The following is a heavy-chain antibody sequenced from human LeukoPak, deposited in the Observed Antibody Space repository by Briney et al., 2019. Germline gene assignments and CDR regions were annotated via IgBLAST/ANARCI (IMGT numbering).Heavy chain of an antibody. CDR1: GYAISSGYY. V-gene: IGHV4-38-2*01. D-gene: IGHD1-14*01. CDR3: ARQPDARPGYFQH. CDR2: IYHSGSN. J-gene: IGHJ1*01. Sequence: SETLSLTCAVSGYAISSGYYWGWIRQPPGKGLEWIGSIYHSGSNYYNPSLKSRVTISVDTSKNQFSLKLSSVTAADTAAYYCARQPDARPGYFQHWGQGTLVTVSS.